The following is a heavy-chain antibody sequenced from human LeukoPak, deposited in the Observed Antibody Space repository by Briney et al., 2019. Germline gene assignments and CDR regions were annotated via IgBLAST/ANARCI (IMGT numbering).Heavy chain of an antibody. V-gene: IGHV4-4*07. J-gene: IGHJ6*03. Sequence: SETLSLTCTVSGGSISSYYWSWIRQSAGKGLEWIGRIYTSGSTNYNPSLKSRVTISVDTSKNQFSLKLSSVTAADTAVYFCARDSLNWNYAADYYYNYMDVWGKGTTVIVSS. CDR3: ARDSLNWNYAADYYYNYMDV. CDR1: GGSISSYY. D-gene: IGHD1-7*01. CDR2: IYTSGST.